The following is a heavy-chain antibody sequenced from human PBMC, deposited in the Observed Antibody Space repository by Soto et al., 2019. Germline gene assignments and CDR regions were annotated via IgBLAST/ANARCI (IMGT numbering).Heavy chain of an antibody. D-gene: IGHD3-22*01. CDR1: GGSISSYY. CDR3: ARGGVTYYCDSSGLSIRWFDP. V-gene: IGHV4-59*08. CDR2: IYYSGST. Sequence: SETLSLTCTVSGGSISSYYWSWIRQPPGKGLEWIGYIYYSGSTNYNPSLKSRVTISVDTSKNQFSLKLSSVTAADTAVYYCARGGVTYYCDSSGLSIRWFDPWGQGTLVTVSS. J-gene: IGHJ5*02.